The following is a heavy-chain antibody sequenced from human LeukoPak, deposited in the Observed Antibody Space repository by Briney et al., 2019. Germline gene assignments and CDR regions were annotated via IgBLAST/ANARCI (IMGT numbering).Heavy chain of an antibody. V-gene: IGHV3-13*01. D-gene: IGHD3-22*01. CDR3: AREQDGYDSSGNN. J-gene: IGHJ4*02. Sequence: NPGGSLRLSCAASGFTFSSYDMHWVRQATGKGLEWVSAIGTDGDTFYPGSVKGRFTISRDNAENSLYLQMNSLRAEDTAVYYCAREQDGYDSSGNNWGQGTLVTVSS. CDR1: GFTFSSYD. CDR2: IGTDGDT.